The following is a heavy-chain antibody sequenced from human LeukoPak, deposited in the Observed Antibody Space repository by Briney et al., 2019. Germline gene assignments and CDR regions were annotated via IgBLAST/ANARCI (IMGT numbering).Heavy chain of an antibody. V-gene: IGHV3-43*01. J-gene: IGHJ6*03. Sequence: PGGSLRLSRAASGFTFDDYTMHWVRQAPGKGLEWVSLISWDGGSTYYADSVKGRFTISRDNSKNSLYLQMNSLRTEDTAFYYCAKGRGIRNYYMDVWGKGTTVTVSS. CDR2: ISWDGGST. CDR1: GFTFDDYT. CDR3: AKGRGIRNYYMDV. D-gene: IGHD1-14*01.